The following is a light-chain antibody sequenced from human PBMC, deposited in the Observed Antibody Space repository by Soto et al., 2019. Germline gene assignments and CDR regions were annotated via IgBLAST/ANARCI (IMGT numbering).Light chain of an antibody. Sequence: EIVWTQSPATLSLSPGERSTLSCRPSQSVSSYLAWYQQKPGQAPRLLIYDASNRATGIPARFSGSGSGTDFTLTISSLEPEDFAVYYCQQRSNWPWTFGQGTKV. CDR3: QQRSNWPWT. CDR1: QSVSSY. J-gene: IGKJ1*01. CDR2: DAS. V-gene: IGKV3-11*01.